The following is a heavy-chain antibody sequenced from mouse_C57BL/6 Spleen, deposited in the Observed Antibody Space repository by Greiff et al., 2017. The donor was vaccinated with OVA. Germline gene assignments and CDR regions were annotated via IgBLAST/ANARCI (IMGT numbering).Heavy chain of an antibody. Sequence: QVQLQQSGAELVRPGASVTLSCKASGYTFTDYEMHWVKQTPVHGLEWIGAIDPETGGTAYNQKFKVKAILTADKSSSTAYMELRSLTSEDSAVYYCTEAGNPYAMDYWGQGTSVTVSS. J-gene: IGHJ4*01. CDR3: TEAGNPYAMDY. CDR1: GYTFTDYE. D-gene: IGHD2-1*01. CDR2: IDPETGGT. V-gene: IGHV1-15*01.